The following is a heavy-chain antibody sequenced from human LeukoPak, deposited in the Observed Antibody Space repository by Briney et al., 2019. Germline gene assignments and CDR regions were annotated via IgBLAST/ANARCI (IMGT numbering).Heavy chain of an antibody. CDR1: GGSISSSSYY. D-gene: IGHD3-10*01. CDR2: IYYSGST. J-gene: IGHJ3*02. V-gene: IGHV4-39*07. CDR3: ASADQSWFGELLGGGAFDI. Sequence: SETLSLTCTVSGGSISSSSYYWGWIRQPPGKGLEWIGSIYYSGSTYYNPSLKSRVTISVDTSKNQFSLKLSSVTAADTAVYYCASADQSWFGELLGGGAFDIWGQGTMVTVSS.